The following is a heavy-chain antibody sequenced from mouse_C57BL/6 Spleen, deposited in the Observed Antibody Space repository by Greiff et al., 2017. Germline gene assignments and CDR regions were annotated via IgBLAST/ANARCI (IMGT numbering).Heavy chain of an antibody. Sequence: VQLQQSGAELVRPGASVKLSCKASGYTFTDYYINWVKQRPGQGLEWIARIYPGSGNTYYNEKFKGKATLPAEKSSSTAYMQLSSLTSEDSAVDVLSTWGSLAWWGQGTLVTVSA. D-gene: IGHD4-1*01. CDR3: STWGSLAW. CDR2: IYPGSGNT. V-gene: IGHV1-76*01. J-gene: IGHJ3*02. CDR1: GYTFTDYY.